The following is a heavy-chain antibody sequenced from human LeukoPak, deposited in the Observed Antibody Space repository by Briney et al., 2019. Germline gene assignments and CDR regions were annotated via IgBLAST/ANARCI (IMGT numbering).Heavy chain of an antibody. V-gene: IGHV3-7*01. Sequence: GGSLRLSCAAPGFTFSSYWMSWVRQAPGKGLEWVANIKQDGSEKYYVDSVKGRFTISRDNAKNLLYLQMNSLRAEDTAVYYCARARPLTDYWGQGTLVTVSS. CDR3: ARARPLTDY. D-gene: IGHD1-14*01. J-gene: IGHJ4*02. CDR2: IKQDGSEK. CDR1: GFTFSSYW.